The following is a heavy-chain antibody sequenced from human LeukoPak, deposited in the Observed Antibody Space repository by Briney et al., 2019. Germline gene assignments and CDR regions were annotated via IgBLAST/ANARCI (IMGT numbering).Heavy chain of an antibody. Sequence: ASVKVSCKASGGTFSSYAISWVRQAPGQGLGWMGGNIPIFGTANYAQKFQRRVTITANKSTSTAYMQLSSLRSEDTAVYYCARGTIAARRRDYYYDMDVWGKGTTVTVSS. CDR1: GGTFSSYA. J-gene: IGHJ6*03. V-gene: IGHV1-69*06. D-gene: IGHD6-6*01. CDR3: ARGTIAARRRDYYYDMDV. CDR2: NIPIFGTA.